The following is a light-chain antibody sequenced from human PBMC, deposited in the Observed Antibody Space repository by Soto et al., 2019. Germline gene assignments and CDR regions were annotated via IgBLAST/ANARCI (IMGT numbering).Light chain of an antibody. CDR1: QDISNY. J-gene: IGKJ3*01. Sequence: DIQMTQSPSSLSASVGDRVTITCQASQDISNYLNWYQQKPGKAPKLLIYDASNLETGVPSRFSGSGSGTEFTLTISCLQPDDVATYYCQQYNSYSQFTFGPGTKVDIK. CDR3: QQYNSYSQFT. V-gene: IGKV1-33*01. CDR2: DAS.